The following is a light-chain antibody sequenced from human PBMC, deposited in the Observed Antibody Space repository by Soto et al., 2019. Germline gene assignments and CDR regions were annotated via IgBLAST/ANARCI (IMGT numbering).Light chain of an antibody. CDR2: GAS. CDR3: QQYGSSGT. J-gene: IGKJ1*01. Sequence: EILLTQSPGTLSLSPGERATLSCRASQSVSNNYLAWYQQKPGHAPRLLIYGASNRATGIPDSFSGSASGTDFPLTISRLPPEDSAVYYCQQYGSSGTFGHGTKVDIK. CDR1: QSVSNNY. V-gene: IGKV3-20*01.